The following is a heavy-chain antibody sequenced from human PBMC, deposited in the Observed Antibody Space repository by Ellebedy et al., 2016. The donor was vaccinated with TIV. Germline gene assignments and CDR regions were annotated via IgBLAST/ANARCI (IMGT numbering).Heavy chain of an antibody. CDR2: IPYDGSNK. CDR3: AKAGGIFGSITDYYYYPMDV. J-gene: IGHJ6*02. D-gene: IGHD1-14*01. CDR1: GFTFSRYG. V-gene: IGHV3-30*18. Sequence: PGGSLRLSCEASGFTFSRYGVHWVRQARGKGPEWVAVIPYDGSNKYYAGSVKGRFTISRDNSKNTLYLQMTSLRPEDAAVYYCAKAGGIFGSITDYYYYPMDVWGQGTTVTVSS.